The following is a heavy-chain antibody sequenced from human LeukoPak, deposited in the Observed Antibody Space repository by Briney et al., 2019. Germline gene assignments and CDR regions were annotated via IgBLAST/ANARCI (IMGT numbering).Heavy chain of an antibody. Sequence: GGSLRLSCAASGFTFDDYGMSWVRQAPGKGLEWVSYISSSSSTIYYADSVKGRFTISRDNAKNSLYLQMNSLRAEDTAVYYCARVSDDYFDYWGQGTLVTVSS. CDR2: ISSSSSTI. CDR3: ARVSDDYFDY. CDR1: GFTFDDYG. V-gene: IGHV3-48*01. J-gene: IGHJ4*02.